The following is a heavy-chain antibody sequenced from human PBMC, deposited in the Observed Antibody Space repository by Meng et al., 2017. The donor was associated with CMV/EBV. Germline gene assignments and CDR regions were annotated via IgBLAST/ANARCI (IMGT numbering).Heavy chain of an antibody. V-gene: IGHV3-74*01. Sequence: EVERGGSGGGLVPPGGSLVLACAASGFTFSSYWMHRVRQAPGKGLVWVSRINSDGSSTSYADSVKGRFTISRDNAKNTLYLQMNSLRAEDTAVYYCARDRLLGWFDPWGQGTLVTVSS. CDR1: GFTFSSYW. D-gene: IGHD7-27*01. CDR2: INSDGSST. J-gene: IGHJ5*02. CDR3: ARDRLLGWFDP.